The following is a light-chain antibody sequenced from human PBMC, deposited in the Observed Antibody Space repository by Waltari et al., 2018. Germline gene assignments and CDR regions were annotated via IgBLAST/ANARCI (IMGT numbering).Light chain of an antibody. J-gene: IGKJ2*02. CDR2: DAS. CDR3: QHYYSTPRT. CDR1: RDITDS. V-gene: IGKV1-NL1*01. Sequence: DIQMTQSPSSLSASVGERATITCRASRDITDSLAWYQQKPGRAPKVLLFDASSLQSGVPSRFIGSGSGTDFTLTISSLQPEDFATYYCQHYYSTPRTFGRGTTVEIK.